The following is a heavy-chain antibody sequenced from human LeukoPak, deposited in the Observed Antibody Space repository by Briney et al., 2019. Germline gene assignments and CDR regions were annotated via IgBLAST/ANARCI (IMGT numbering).Heavy chain of an antibody. D-gene: IGHD4-23*01. CDR3: ARGQETTVVTSLVDNPGIYYYYMDV. CDR1: GYTFTGYY. J-gene: IGHJ6*03. Sequence: ASVKVSCKASGYTFTGYYMHWVRQAPGQGLEWMGWINPNSGGTNYAQKFQGRVTMTRDTSISTAYMELSRLRSDDTAVYYCARGQETTVVTSLVDNPGIYYYYMDVWGKGTTVTVSS. V-gene: IGHV1-2*02. CDR2: INPNSGGT.